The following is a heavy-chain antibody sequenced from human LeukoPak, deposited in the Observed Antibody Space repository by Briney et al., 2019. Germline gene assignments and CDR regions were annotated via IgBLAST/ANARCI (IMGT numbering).Heavy chain of an antibody. D-gene: IGHD7-27*01. Sequence: GGSLRLSCAASGFTFSSYAMHWVRQAPGKGLEWVAVISYDGSNKYYADSVKGRFTISRDNAKNTVYLQMNSLRAEDTAVYYCARDFDWGSGLWGQGTLVTVSS. CDR2: ISYDGSNK. J-gene: IGHJ4*02. CDR3: ARDFDWGSGL. CDR1: GFTFSSYA. V-gene: IGHV3-30-3*01.